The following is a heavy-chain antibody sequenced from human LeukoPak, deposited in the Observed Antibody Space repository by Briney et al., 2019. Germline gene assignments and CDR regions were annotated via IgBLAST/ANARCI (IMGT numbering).Heavy chain of an antibody. D-gene: IGHD2-2*01. CDR2: IYYSGST. CDR1: GGSISSSSYY. CDR3: ALPGGVPAIMVAFDV. V-gene: IGHV4-39*07. J-gene: IGHJ3*01. Sequence: SETLSLTCTVSGGSISSSSYYWGWIRQPPGKGLEWIGSIYYSGSTYYNPSLKSRVTISVDTSKNQFSLKLSSVTAADTAVYYCALPGGVPAIMVAFDVWGQGTMVTVSS.